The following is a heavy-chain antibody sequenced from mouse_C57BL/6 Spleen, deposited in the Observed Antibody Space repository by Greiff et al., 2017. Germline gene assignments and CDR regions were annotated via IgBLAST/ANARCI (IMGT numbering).Heavy chain of an antibody. CDR3: TRSYGNYEWYFDV. D-gene: IGHD2-1*01. CDR1: GYTFTDYE. CDR2: IDPETGGT. Sequence: VQLQQSGAELVRPGASVTLSCKASGYTFTDYEMHWVKQTPVHGLEWIGAIDPETGGTAYNQKFKGKAILTADKSSSTAYMELRSLTSEDSAVYYCTRSYGNYEWYFDVWGTGTTVTVSS. J-gene: IGHJ1*03. V-gene: IGHV1-15*01.